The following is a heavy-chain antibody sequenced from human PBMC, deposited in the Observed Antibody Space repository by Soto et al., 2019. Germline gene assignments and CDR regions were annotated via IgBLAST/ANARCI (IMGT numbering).Heavy chain of an antibody. CDR3: VKDGGYCSSSTCYSPRNHYFDS. Sequence: QTGGSLRLSCEASGFTFSDYWMSWVRQAPGKGPEWVANIKFDGSEKQYVDSVRGRFTISRDNSRNSLFLQMNSLRAGDTAVYYCVKDGGYCSSSTCYSPRNHYFDSWGQGTLVTVSS. CDR1: GFTFSDYW. J-gene: IGHJ4*02. V-gene: IGHV3-7*03. D-gene: IGHD2-2*01. CDR2: IKFDGSEK.